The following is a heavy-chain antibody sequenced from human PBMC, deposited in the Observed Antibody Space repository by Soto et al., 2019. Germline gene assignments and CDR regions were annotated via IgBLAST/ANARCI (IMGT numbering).Heavy chain of an antibody. V-gene: IGHV4-31*03. CDR2: IYYSGST. D-gene: IGHD3-3*01. J-gene: IGHJ6*02. Sequence: QVQLQESGPGLVKPSQTLSLTCTVSGGSISSGGYYWSWIRQHPGKGLEWIGYIYYSGSTYYNPSLKSRVTISVDTSKNQFSLKLSSVTAADTAVYYCARDRRGWGDDFWSGYDYYGMDVWGQGTTVTVSS. CDR3: ARDRRGWGDDFWSGYDYYGMDV. CDR1: GGSISSGGYY.